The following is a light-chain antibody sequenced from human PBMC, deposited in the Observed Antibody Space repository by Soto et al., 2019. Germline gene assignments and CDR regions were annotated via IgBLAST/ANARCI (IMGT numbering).Light chain of an antibody. Sequence: IQLTQSPSSLSASVGDRVTITCRASQGISSFLAWYQQKQGKAPNLXIYAASTLQSGVPSRFSGSGSGTDLTITISSLQPEDCETYYCQQSYSTPWTFGQGTKVDIK. CDR3: QQSYSTPWT. J-gene: IGKJ1*01. CDR1: QGISSF. CDR2: AAS. V-gene: IGKV1-39*01.